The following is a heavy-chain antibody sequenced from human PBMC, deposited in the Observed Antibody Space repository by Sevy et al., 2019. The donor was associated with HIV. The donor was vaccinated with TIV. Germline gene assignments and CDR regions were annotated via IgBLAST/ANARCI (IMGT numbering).Heavy chain of an antibody. J-gene: IGHJ4*02. D-gene: IGHD6-13*01. CDR3: AKGASAAGSRVLPHDY. V-gene: IGHV3-30*18. CDR2: ISYDGSNK. CDR1: GFSFSSYG. Sequence: GGSLRLSCAASGFSFSSYGMHWVRQAPGKGLEWVAVISYDGSNKYYAESVNADSVKGQFTISRDNSKNTLYLQMNSLRAEDTAVYYCAKGASAAGSRVLPHDYWGQGTLVTVSS.